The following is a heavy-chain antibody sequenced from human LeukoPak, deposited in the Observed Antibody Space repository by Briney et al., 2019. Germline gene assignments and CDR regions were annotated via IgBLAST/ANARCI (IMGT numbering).Heavy chain of an antibody. Sequence: SETLSLTCTVSGGSISSSSYYWGWIRQPPGKGLEWIGSIYYSGGTYYNPSLKSRVTISVDTSKNQFSLKLSSVTAADTAVYYCARRLGGSGSYYYWGQGTLVTVSS. J-gene: IGHJ4*02. V-gene: IGHV4-39*01. CDR3: ARRLGGSGSYYY. CDR1: GGSISSSSYY. CDR2: IYYSGGT. D-gene: IGHD3-10*01.